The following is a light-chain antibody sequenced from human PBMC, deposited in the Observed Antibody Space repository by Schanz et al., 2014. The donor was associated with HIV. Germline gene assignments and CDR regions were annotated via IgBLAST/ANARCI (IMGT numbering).Light chain of an antibody. CDR1: QSVSSY. V-gene: IGKV3-20*01. CDR2: DAF. Sequence: EIVLTQSPVILSLSPGERATLSCRASQSVSSYLAWYQQKPGQAPRLLIYDAFTRATGIPDRFSGSGSGTDFTLTISRLEPEDFAVYYCQQYGSSPWTFGQGTRVDVK. CDR3: QQYGSSPWT. J-gene: IGKJ1*01.